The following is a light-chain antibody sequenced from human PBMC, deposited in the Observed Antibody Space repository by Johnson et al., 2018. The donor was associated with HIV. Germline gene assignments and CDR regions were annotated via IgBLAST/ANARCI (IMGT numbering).Light chain of an antibody. CDR2: DNN. CDR1: SSNIGNNY. J-gene: IGLJ1*01. CDR3: GTWDSSLSAGRV. V-gene: IGLV1-51*01. Sequence: QSVLTQPPSVSAAPGQKVTISCSGSSSNIGNNYVSWYQQLPGTAHKLLIYDNNKRPSGIPDRFSGSKSGTSATLGITGLQTGAEADYYCGTWDSSLSAGRVFGTGTKVTFL.